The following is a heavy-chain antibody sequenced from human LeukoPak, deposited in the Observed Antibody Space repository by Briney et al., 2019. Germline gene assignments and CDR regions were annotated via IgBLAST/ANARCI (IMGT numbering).Heavy chain of an antibody. J-gene: IGHJ5*02. CDR3: ARGIAAAGTGSGWFDP. V-gene: IGHV1-2*02. Sequence: ASVKVSCKASGYTFTDYYMHWVRQAPGQGLEWMGWINPNSGGTNYAQKFQGRVTMTRDTSISTAYMELSRLRSDDTAVYYCARGIAAAGTGSGWFDPWGQGTLVTVSS. CDR2: INPNSGGT. D-gene: IGHD6-13*01. CDR1: GYTFTDYY.